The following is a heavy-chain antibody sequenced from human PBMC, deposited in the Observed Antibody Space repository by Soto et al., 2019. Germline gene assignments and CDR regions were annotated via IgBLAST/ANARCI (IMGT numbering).Heavy chain of an antibody. J-gene: IGHJ4*02. Sequence: SGPTLVNPTQTLTLTCTFSGFSLSTSGMCVSWIRQPPGKALEWLALIDWDDDKYYSTSLKTRLTISKDTSKNQVVLTMTNMDPVDTATYYCARARGYYDSSDQYQTPSFDYWGQGTLVTVSS. CDR2: IDWDDDK. CDR1: GFSLSTSGMC. D-gene: IGHD3-22*01. V-gene: IGHV2-70*01. CDR3: ARARGYYDSSDQYQTPSFDY.